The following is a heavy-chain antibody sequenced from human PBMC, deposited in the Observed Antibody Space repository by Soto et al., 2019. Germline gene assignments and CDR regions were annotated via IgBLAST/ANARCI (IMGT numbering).Heavy chain of an antibody. V-gene: IGHV3-23*01. CDR2: ISTSIDAT. CDR1: GFGFSNYA. CDR3: AKARTVAARNFGY. J-gene: IGHJ4*02. D-gene: IGHD6-6*01. Sequence: GGCLRLSCAACGFGFSNYAMLWVRQAPGKGLEWVSSISTSIDATYYADSVKGRFTISRGDSKITLYLQINSLRAENSALYSCAKARTVAARNFGYWGQGTRVTVSS.